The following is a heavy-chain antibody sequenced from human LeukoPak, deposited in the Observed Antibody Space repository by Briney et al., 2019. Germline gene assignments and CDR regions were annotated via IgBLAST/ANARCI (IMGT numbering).Heavy chain of an antibody. CDR2: INPNSGGT. D-gene: IGHD2-2*01. CDR3: ARAGKVEYQLLGYYYYYYMDV. Sequence: GASVKVSCKASGYTFTGYYMHWVRQAPGQGLEWMGWINPNSGGTNYAQKFQGRVTMTRDTSISTAYMELSRLRSDDTAVYYCARAGKVEYQLLGYYYYYYMDVWGKGTTVTVSS. J-gene: IGHJ6*03. V-gene: IGHV1-2*02. CDR1: GYTFTGYY.